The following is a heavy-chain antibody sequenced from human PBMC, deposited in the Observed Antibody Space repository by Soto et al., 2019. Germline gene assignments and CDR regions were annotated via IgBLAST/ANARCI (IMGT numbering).Heavy chain of an antibody. CDR2: TYYKSKWYY. V-gene: IGHV6-1*01. Sequence: SQTLSLTCGISGDSVCSNTVGWNWIRQTPSRGFEWLGRTYYKSKWYYTYAASVKSRITVSPDTSKNQFSLQLTSVTPEDTAVYYCARGSWDDVSGHYYMEVWDKGTTVTVSS. CDR3: ARGSWDDVSGHYYMEV. CDR1: GDSVCSNTVG. D-gene: IGHD1-1*01. J-gene: IGHJ6*03.